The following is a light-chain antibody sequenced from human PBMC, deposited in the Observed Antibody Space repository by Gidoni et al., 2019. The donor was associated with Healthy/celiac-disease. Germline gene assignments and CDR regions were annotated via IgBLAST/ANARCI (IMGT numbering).Light chain of an antibody. CDR2: GAS. CDR3: QQYGSSPGIT. Sequence: WTQSPGTLSLSPGERATLSCRASQSVSSSYLAWYQQKPGQAPRLLIYGASSRATGIPDRFSGSGSGTDFTLTISRLEPEDFAVYYCQQYGSSPGITFXQXTRLEIK. V-gene: IGKV3-20*01. CDR1: QSVSSSY. J-gene: IGKJ5*01.